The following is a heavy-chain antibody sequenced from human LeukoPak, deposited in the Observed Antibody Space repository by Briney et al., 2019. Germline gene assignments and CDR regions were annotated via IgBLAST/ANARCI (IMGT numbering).Heavy chain of an antibody. Sequence: PSETLSLTCTVSGGSISSYYWSWIRQPPGKGLEWIGYIYCSGSTNYNPSLKSRVTISVDTSKNQFSLKLSSVTAADTAVYYCARARGKVALDYWGQGTLVTVSS. D-gene: IGHD3-16*01. CDR3: ARARGKVALDY. J-gene: IGHJ4*02. CDR1: GGSISSYY. V-gene: IGHV4-59*01. CDR2: IYCSGST.